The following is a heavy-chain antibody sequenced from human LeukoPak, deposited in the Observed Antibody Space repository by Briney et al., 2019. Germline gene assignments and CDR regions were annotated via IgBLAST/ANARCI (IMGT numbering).Heavy chain of an antibody. CDR1: GFTFSNYN. CDR3: ARSYNWKRIGAFDI. V-gene: IGHV4-34*01. CDR2: INRSGST. D-gene: IGHD1-20*01. Sequence: GSLRLSCAASGFTFSNYNMNWVRQAPGKGLEWIGEINRSGSTNYNPSLKSRVTISVDTSKNQFSLKLSSVTAAADTAVYYCARSYNWKRIGAFDIWGQGTMVTVSS. J-gene: IGHJ3*02.